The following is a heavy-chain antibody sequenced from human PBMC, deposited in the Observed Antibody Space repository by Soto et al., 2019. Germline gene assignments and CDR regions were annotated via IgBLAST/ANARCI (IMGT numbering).Heavy chain of an antibody. V-gene: IGHV3-66*01. Sequence: EVQLVESGGDLVQPGESLRLSCAASGFTVSNYHMTWVRQAPGKGLEWVSAVYADSATSHADSVKDRFTVSRDNSRNTLNLQSSGLRAEDTALYYCARSGGGLDYWGQGTLVTVSS. CDR2: VYADSAT. CDR1: GFTVSNYH. J-gene: IGHJ4*02. D-gene: IGHD3-10*01. CDR3: ARSGGGLDY.